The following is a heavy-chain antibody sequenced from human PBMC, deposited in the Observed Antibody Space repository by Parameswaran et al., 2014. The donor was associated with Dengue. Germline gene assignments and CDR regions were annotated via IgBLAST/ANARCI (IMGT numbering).Heavy chain of an antibody. V-gene: IGHV5-51*01. CDR3: ARAETRWELPPVRFDP. D-gene: IGHD1-26*01. CDR2: IYPGDSDT. Sequence: WIRQPPGKGLEWMGIIYPGDSDTRYSPSFQGQVTISADKSISTAYLQWSSLKASDTAMYYCARAETRWELPPVRFDPWGQGTLVTVSS. J-gene: IGHJ5*02.